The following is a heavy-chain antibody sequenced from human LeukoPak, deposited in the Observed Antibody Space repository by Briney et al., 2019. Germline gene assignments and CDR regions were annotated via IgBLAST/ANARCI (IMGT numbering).Heavy chain of an antibody. J-gene: IGHJ4*02. D-gene: IGHD4-17*01. CDR3: ARGRTLRGGDDY. CDR2: LYYSGST. Sequence: TSETLSLTCTVSGGSTSHYYWNWVRQPPGKGLEWIGYLYYSGSTSYNPSLKSRVTISIDTSKNQVSLNLTSVTAADTAVYYCARGRTLRGGDDYWGQGTLVTVSS. CDR1: GGSTSHYY. V-gene: IGHV4-59*01.